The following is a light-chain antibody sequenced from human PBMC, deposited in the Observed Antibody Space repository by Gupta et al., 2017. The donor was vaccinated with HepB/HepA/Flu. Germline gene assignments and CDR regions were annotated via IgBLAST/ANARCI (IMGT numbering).Light chain of an antibody. CDR1: SSDVGGYNY. J-gene: IGLJ1*01. Sequence: QSALTQPASVSGSPGQSIPISCTGTSSDVGGYNYVSWYQQHPGKAPKLMIYDVSNRPSGGANRFSGSKSGNTASLTISGLQAEEEADYYCSAYTSSSTPLYVFGTGTKVTVL. V-gene: IGLV2-14*01. CDR2: DVS. CDR3: SAYTSSSTPLYV.